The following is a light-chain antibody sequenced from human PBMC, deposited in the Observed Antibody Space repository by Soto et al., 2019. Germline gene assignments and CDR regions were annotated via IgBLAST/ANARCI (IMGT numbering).Light chain of an antibody. Sequence: DVVMTQSPLSLPVTLGQPASISCRSSQSLVSSDGNTYLNWFQQRPGQSPRRLIYKVSNRDSGVPDRFSGSVYGTDFTLKIRREEAEDVGFYYWLQATHWPPFTFGPGTKVDVK. J-gene: IGKJ3*01. V-gene: IGKV2-30*01. CDR3: LQATHWPPFT. CDR1: QSLVSSDGNTY. CDR2: KVS.